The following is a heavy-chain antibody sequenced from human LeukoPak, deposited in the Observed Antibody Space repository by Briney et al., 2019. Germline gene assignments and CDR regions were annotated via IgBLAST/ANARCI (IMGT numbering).Heavy chain of an antibody. J-gene: IGHJ4*02. Sequence: GGSLRLSCAASGFTFSSYAMSWVRQAPGKGLEWVSAISGSGGSTYYADSVKGRFTISRDNSKNTLYLQMNSLRAEDTAVYYCAKDGGAYYDSSGYYPISAYFDYWGQGTLVTVSS. CDR1: GFTFSSYA. CDR2: ISGSGGST. D-gene: IGHD3-22*01. V-gene: IGHV3-23*01. CDR3: AKDGGAYYDSSGYYPISAYFDY.